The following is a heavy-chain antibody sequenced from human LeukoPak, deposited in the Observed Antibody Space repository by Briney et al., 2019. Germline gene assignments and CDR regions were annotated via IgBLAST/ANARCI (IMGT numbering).Heavy chain of an antibody. D-gene: IGHD3-10*01. CDR3: AKGDMVRGVIDY. CDR1: GFTFSSYG. V-gene: IGHV3-30*18. CDR2: ISYDGSNK. Sequence: GGSLRLSCAASGFTFSSYGMHWVRQAPGKGREWGAVISYDGSNKYYADSVKGRFTTSRDNTKNTLYLQMNSLRAEDTAVYYCAKGDMVRGVIDYWGQGTLVTVS. J-gene: IGHJ4*02.